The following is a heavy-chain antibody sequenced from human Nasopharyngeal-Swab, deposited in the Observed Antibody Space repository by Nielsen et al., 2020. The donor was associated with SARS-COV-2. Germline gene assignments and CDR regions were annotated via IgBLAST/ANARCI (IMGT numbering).Heavy chain of an antibody. D-gene: IGHD2-15*01. V-gene: IGHV3-49*04. Sequence: GESPKISRTASGFTFGDYAMSWVRQAPGKGLEWVGFIRSKAYGGTTEYAASVKGRFTISRDDSKSIAYLQMNSLKTEDTAVYYCTRAATLYYGMDVWGQGTTVTVSS. CDR1: GFTFGDYA. CDR2: IRSKAYGGTT. J-gene: IGHJ6*02. CDR3: TRAATLYYGMDV.